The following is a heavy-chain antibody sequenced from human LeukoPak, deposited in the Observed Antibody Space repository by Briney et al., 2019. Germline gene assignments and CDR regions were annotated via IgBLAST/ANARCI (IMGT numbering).Heavy chain of an antibody. Sequence: PSETLSLTCAVYGGPFSGYYWSWIRQPPGKGLEWIGEINHSGSANYNPSLKSRVTISVDMSKNQFSLKLSSVTAADTAVYYCARARGDHYDSSGYYSAFDYWGQGTLVTVSS. CDR1: GGPFSGYY. V-gene: IGHV4-34*01. D-gene: IGHD3-22*01. CDR3: ARARGDHYDSSGYYSAFDY. J-gene: IGHJ4*02. CDR2: INHSGSA.